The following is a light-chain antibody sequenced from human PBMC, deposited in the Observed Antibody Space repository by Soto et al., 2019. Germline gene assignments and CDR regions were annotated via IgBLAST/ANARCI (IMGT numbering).Light chain of an antibody. Sequence: IVLTQSPATLSLSPGERATLSCRAGQSISTYLAWYQQKSGQAPRLLIYDASNRATGTPARFRGSGSGTDFTLTITRLEPEDFAVYYCHQYGSAPWTFGQGTKVDIK. CDR3: HQYGSAPWT. V-gene: IGKV3-11*01. CDR2: DAS. CDR1: QSISTY. J-gene: IGKJ1*01.